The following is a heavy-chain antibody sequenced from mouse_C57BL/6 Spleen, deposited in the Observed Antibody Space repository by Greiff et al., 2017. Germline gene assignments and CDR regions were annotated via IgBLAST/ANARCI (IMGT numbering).Heavy chain of an antibody. CDR2: INPGSGGT. V-gene: IGHV1-54*01. J-gene: IGHJ2*01. Sequence: VQLQQSGAELVRPGTSVKVSCKASGYAFTNYLIEWVKQRPGQGLEWIGVINPGSGGTNYNEKFKGKATLTADKSSSTAYMQLSSLTSEDSAVYFCAGRITTVVFDYWGQGTTLTVSS. CDR3: AGRITTVVFDY. D-gene: IGHD1-1*01. CDR1: GYAFTNYL.